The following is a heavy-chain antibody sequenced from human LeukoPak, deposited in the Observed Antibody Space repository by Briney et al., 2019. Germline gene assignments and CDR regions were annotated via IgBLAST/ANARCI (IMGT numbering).Heavy chain of an antibody. D-gene: IGHD3-10*01. J-gene: IGHJ6*02. Sequence: GGSLRLSCAASGFTFNNYAMHWVRQAPGKGLEWVAVISYDGSNKYYADSVKGRFTISRDNSKNTLYLQMNSLRAEDTAVYYCARGTRIYGSGSSYYYGMDVWGQGTTVTVSS. CDR2: ISYDGSNK. CDR1: GFTFNNYA. CDR3: ARGTRIYGSGSSYYYGMDV. V-gene: IGHV3-30-3*01.